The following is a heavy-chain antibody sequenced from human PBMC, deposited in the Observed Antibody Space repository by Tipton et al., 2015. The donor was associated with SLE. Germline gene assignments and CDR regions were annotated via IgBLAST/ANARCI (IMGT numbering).Heavy chain of an antibody. J-gene: IGHJ4*02. CDR2: IYYSGST. Sequence: TLSLTCTVSGGSISSSSYYWGWIRQPPGKGLEWIGSIYYSGSTYYNPSLKSRVTISVDTSKNQFSLKLSSVTAADTAVYYCARQARAVAGFDYWGRGTLVTVSS. V-gene: IGHV4-39*07. CDR1: GGSISSSSYY. D-gene: IGHD6-19*01. CDR3: ARQARAVAGFDY.